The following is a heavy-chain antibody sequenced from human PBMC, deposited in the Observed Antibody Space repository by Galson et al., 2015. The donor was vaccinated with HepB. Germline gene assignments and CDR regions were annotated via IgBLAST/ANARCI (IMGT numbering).Heavy chain of an antibody. D-gene: IGHD6-6*01. CDR1: GFTFSSYA. V-gene: IGHV3-30-3*01. CDR2: ISYDGSNK. Sequence: SLRLSCAASGFTFSSYAMHWVRQAPGKGLEWVAVISYDGSNKYYADSVRGRFTISRDNSKNTLYLQMNSLRAEDTAVYYCARNPQGSSPYYFDYWGQGTLVTVSS. J-gene: IGHJ4*02. CDR3: ARNPQGSSPYYFDY.